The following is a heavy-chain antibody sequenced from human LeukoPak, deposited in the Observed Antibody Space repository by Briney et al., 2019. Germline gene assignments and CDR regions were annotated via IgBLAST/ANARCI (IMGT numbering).Heavy chain of an antibody. V-gene: IGHV4-61*02. CDR3: ARGIVVVAQLGFYFYYMDV. CDR2: IYTSGST. Sequence: SETLSLTCTVSGGSISSGSYYWSRIRQPAGTGLEWIGRIYTSGSTNYNPSLKSRVTISVDTSKNQFSLKLSSVTAADTAVYYCARGIVVVAQLGFYFYYMDVWGKGTTVTVSS. CDR1: GGSISSGSYY. J-gene: IGHJ6*03. D-gene: IGHD2-15*01.